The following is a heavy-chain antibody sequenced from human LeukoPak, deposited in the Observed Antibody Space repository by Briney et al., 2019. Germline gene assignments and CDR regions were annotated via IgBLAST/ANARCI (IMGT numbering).Heavy chain of an antibody. D-gene: IGHD3-10*01. V-gene: IGHV3-23*01. J-gene: IGHJ4*02. CDR3: AKRARGAAYYFDY. CDR1: GFTFNTYA. Sequence: GGSLRLSCAASGFTFNTYAMSWVRQAPGKGLEWVSAISDSGGSAYYADSVKGRFTISRDNSKNTLYLQMNSLRAEDTAVYYCAKRARGAAYYFDYWGQGTLVTVSS. CDR2: ISDSGGSA.